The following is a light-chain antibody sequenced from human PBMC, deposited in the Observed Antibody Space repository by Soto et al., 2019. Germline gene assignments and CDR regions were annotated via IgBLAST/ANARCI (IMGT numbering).Light chain of an antibody. V-gene: IGLV1-40*01. CDR1: SSNIGAGYD. J-gene: IGLJ3*02. Sequence: QSVLTQPPSVSGAPGQRVTISCTGSSSNIGAGYDVHWYQQLPGTAPKLLIYGNSNRPSGVPDRFSGSKSGTSAFLAITGLQAEDEADYYCQSYESSLRGSVFGGGTKLTVL. CDR2: GNS. CDR3: QSYESSLRGSV.